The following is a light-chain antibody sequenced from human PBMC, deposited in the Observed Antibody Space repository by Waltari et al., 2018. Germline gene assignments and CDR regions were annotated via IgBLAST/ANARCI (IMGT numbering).Light chain of an antibody. Sequence: SYELTQPPSVSVSPGQTARITCPGDALPKQYAYWYQQKPGQAPLLVIYKDSERPSGIPERLSGSSSGTTVTLTISGVQAEDEADYYCQSADSSGTYVFGTGTKVTVL. J-gene: IGLJ1*01. CDR1: ALPKQY. CDR2: KDS. V-gene: IGLV3-25*03. CDR3: QSADSSGTYV.